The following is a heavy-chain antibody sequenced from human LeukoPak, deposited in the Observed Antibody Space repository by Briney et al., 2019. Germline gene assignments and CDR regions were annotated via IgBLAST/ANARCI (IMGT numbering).Heavy chain of an antibody. CDR1: GGSFSGYY. V-gene: IGHV4-34*01. Sequence: SETLSLTCAVYGGSFSGYYWGWIRQPPGKGLEWIGEINHSGSTNYNPSLKSRVTISVDTSKNQFSLKLSSVTAADTAVYYCARGIVVVPAAPYYFDYWGQGTPVTVSS. D-gene: IGHD2-2*01. CDR3: ARGIVVVPAAPYYFDY. CDR2: INHSGST. J-gene: IGHJ4*02.